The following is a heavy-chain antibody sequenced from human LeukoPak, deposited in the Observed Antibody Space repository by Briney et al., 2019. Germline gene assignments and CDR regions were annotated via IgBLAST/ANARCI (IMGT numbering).Heavy chain of an antibody. D-gene: IGHD3-10*01. V-gene: IGHV1-2*02. J-gene: IGHJ4*02. CDR1: GYTFTGYY. Sequence: ASVKVSCKASGYTFTGYYMHWVRQAPGQGLEWMGWINPNSGGTNYAQKFQGRVTMTRDTSISTAYMELSRLRPDDTAVYYCARDGGLLWFGNIDYWGQGTLVTVSS. CDR2: INPNSGGT. CDR3: ARDGGLLWFGNIDY.